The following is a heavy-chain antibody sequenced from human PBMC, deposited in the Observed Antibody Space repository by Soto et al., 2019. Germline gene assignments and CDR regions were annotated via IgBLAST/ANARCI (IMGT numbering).Heavy chain of an antibody. D-gene: IGHD3-9*01. J-gene: IGHJ6*02. CDR1: GFTFRSYG. V-gene: IGHV3-33*01. CDR3: ARDALYYDILTGYPDYYYYGMDV. Sequence: QVQLVESGGGVVQPGRSLRLSCATSGFTFRSYGMHWVRQAPGKGLEWVAFIWYDGSNKYYADSVKGRFTISRDTSKNTLYLQMNSLRAEDTAVYYCARDALYYDILTGYPDYYYYGMDVWGQGTTVTVSS. CDR2: IWYDGSNK.